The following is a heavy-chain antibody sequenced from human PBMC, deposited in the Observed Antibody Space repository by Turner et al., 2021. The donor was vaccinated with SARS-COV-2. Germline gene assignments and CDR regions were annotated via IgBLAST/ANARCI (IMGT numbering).Heavy chain of an antibody. Sequence: QVQLVQSVAEVKKTGAAVQVPCTASGYTFTNYGISWVRQAPGQGLEWMGGINAYNGNTNYAQKLQGRVTMTTDTSTSTAYMELRSLRSDDTAVYYCATNHCSSSSCYSTHYGMDVWGQGTTVTVSS. CDR1: GYTFTNYG. CDR3: ATNHCSSSSCYSTHYGMDV. J-gene: IGHJ6*02. V-gene: IGHV1-18*01. D-gene: IGHD2-2*02. CDR2: INAYNGNT.